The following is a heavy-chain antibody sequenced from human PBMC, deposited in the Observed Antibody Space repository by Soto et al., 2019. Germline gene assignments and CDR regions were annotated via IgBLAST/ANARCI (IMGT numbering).Heavy chain of an antibody. CDR2: ISGSSDRT. D-gene: IGHD5-12*01. Sequence: EVQVLESGGDLVQPGGSLRLSCAASGFTIRNYAMSWVRQAPGKALEWVSGISGSSDRTYYADSVKGRFTISKDTSSNTLYLQMNSLRVEGTAVYHCEGSWTWGQGTMVTVSS. CDR3: EGSWT. J-gene: IGHJ3*01. V-gene: IGHV3-23*01. CDR1: GFTIRNYA.